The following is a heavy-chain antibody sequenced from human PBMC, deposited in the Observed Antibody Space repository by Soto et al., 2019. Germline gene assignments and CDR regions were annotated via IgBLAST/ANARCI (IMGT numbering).Heavy chain of an antibody. CDR2: ISAYNGNT. D-gene: IGHD3-22*01. CDR3: ATQNYYDTEFEP. CDR1: GYTFPSKG. Sequence: GASVKVSCKASGYTFPSKGISWVRPVPGQGLEWMGWISAYNGNTNYAQKLQGRVTMTTDTSTSTAYMELRSLRSDDTAVYYCATQNYYDTEFEPWGQGTLVTVSS. J-gene: IGHJ5*02. V-gene: IGHV1-18*01.